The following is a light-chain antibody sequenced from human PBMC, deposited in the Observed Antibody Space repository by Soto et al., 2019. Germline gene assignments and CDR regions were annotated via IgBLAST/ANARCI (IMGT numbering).Light chain of an antibody. J-gene: IGKJ2*01. CDR2: WAS. CDR3: QHYYSIPYT. CDR1: RSVLYSSDNRNY. Sequence: DIVMTQSPDSLTVSLGERATINCKSSRSVLYSSDNRNYLAWYQQKPGQPPKLLIYWASTRESGVPDRFSGSGSGSDFTLTISSLQAEDLAVYYCQHYYSIPYTSGHGTKLEIK. V-gene: IGKV4-1*01.